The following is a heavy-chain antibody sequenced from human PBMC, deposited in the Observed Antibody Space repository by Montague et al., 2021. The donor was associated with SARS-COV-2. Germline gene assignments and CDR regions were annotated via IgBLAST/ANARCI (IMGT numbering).Heavy chain of an antibody. CDR1: GASINIGTYY. V-gene: IGHV4-61*01. Sequence: SETLSLTCTVSGASINIGTYYWTWIRQSPGKPLDWVGYFYYSGTTNYNPSLKSRVTISEDTSRNQFSLNLNSVTAADTAVYYCARALCSGGFCCYGVAFDVWGQGTMVTVSS. CDR3: ARALCSGGFCCYGVAFDV. CDR2: FYYSGTT. D-gene: IGHD2-15*01. J-gene: IGHJ3*01.